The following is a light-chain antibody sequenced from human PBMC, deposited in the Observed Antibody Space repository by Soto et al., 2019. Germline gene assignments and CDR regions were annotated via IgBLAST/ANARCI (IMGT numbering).Light chain of an antibody. V-gene: IGLV2-14*03. CDR1: SSDVGGYNY. CDR3: SSYRASSTTQYV. Sequence: QSALTQPASLSGSPGQSITISCTGTSSDVGGYNYVSWYQQHPGKAPKLRIYDVSNRPSGVSNRFSGSKSGNTASLTNSGIQAEDEADYYCSSYRASSTTQYVFGSGTKLTVL. J-gene: IGLJ1*01. CDR2: DVS.